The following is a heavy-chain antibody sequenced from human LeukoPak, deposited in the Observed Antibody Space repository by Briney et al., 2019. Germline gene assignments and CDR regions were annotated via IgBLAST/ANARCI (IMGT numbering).Heavy chain of an antibody. J-gene: IGHJ6*02. V-gene: IGHV1-69*04. D-gene: IGHD2-21*02. CDR3: ARGVVTATPDPYYYYYGMDV. CDR1: GGTFSSYA. CDR2: IIPIFGIA. Sequence: SVKVSCKASGGTFSSYAISWVRQPPGQGLEWMGRIIPIFGIANYAQKFQGRVTITADKSTSTAYMELSSLRSEDTAVYYCARGVVTATPDPYYYYYGMDVWGQGTTVTVSS.